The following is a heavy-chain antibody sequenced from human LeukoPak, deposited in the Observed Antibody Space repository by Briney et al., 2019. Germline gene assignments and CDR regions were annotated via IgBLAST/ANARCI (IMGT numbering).Heavy chain of an antibody. Sequence: SVKVSCKASGGTFSSYAIRWVRPAPGQGLEWMGRIIPIFGTANYAQKFQGRVTITTDESTSTAYKELSSLRSEDTAVYYCARATFYDSSGFNDYWGQRTLVTVSS. CDR3: ARATFYDSSGFNDY. CDR1: GGTFSSYA. V-gene: IGHV1-69*05. J-gene: IGHJ4*02. D-gene: IGHD3-22*01. CDR2: IIPIFGTA.